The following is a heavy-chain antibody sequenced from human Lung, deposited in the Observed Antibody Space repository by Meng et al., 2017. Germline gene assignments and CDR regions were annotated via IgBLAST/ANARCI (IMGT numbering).Heavy chain of an antibody. D-gene: IGHD6-19*01. V-gene: IGHV6-1*01. CDR3: ARSQQWLDS. CDR1: GDRVSSNSAA. CDR2: TYYRSKWYN. J-gene: IGHJ4*02. Sequence: QVHLQQSGPGLVKPSQTLSIPCSISGDRVSSNSAAWNWIRQSPSRGLEWLGRTYYRSKWYNGYAVSVRSRITINPDTSKNQFSLQLNSVTPEDTAVYYCARSQQWLDSWGQGTLVTVSS.